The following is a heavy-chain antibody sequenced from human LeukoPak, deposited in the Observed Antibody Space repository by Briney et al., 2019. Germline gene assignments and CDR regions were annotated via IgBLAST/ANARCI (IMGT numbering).Heavy chain of an antibody. CDR1: GYRFSENY. D-gene: IGHD1-26*01. J-gene: IGHJ4*02. Sequence: ASVKVSCKASGYRFSENYMHWVRQAPGQGLEWMGWIKPNSGDTKFAQKFQGRVTMTRDTSISTTYMQLSSLRPDDTAVYYCARHGSRYSGNYYYDYWGQGTLVTVSS. CDR2: IKPNSGDT. CDR3: ARHGSRYSGNYYYDY. V-gene: IGHV1-2*02.